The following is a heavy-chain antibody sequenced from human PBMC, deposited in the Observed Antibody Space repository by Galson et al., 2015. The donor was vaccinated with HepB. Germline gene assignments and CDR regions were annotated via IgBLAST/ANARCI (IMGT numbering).Heavy chain of an antibody. V-gene: IGHV3-7*03. Sequence: SLRLSCAASGFTFSSHWMTWVRQAPGKGLEWVANIKQDGSEKYYVDSVKGRFTISRDNAKNSLYLEMNSLRAEDTAVYYCARGYCSGGGCSRSGFDIWGQGTMVTVST. CDR1: GFTFSSHW. CDR2: IKQDGSEK. J-gene: IGHJ3*02. CDR3: ARGYCSGGGCSRSGFDI. D-gene: IGHD2-15*01.